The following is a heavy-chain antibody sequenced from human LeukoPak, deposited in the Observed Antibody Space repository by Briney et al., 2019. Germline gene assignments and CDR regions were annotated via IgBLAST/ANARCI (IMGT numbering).Heavy chain of an antibody. D-gene: IGHD6-13*01. V-gene: IGHV3-7*05. CDR3: ARIAAVGSRQFDS. CDR2: MQSDGSGI. Sequence: GGSLRLSCAASGFTFSASWMSWVRQAPGKALEWVANMQSDGSGIAYADSVRGRFTISRDNAKNSLFLQMTSLTAADTAVYFCARIAAVGSRQFDSWGRGTLVTVSS. J-gene: IGHJ4*02. CDR1: GFTFSASW.